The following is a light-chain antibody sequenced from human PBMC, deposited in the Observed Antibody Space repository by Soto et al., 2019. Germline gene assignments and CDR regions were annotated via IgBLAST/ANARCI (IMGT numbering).Light chain of an antibody. CDR2: AAS. V-gene: IGKV1D-12*01. CDR3: QQAGSFPLT. J-gene: IGKJ4*01. Sequence: DIQMTQSPSSVSASIGDRVTISCRASQGVSSWLAWFQQKPGKAPKLLIFAASTLQSGVPSRFSGSGSGTDFTLIISSLQSEDVATYYCQQAGSFPLTYGGGTKVEIK. CDR1: QGVSSW.